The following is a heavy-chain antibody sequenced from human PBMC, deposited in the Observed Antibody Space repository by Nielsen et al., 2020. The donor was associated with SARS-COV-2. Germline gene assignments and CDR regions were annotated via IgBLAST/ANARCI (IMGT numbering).Heavy chain of an antibody. CDR2: TRNKANSYTT. Sequence: GGSLRLSCAASGFTFSSYGMHWVRQAPGKGLEWVGRTRNKANSYTTEYAASVKGRFTISRDDSKNSLYLQMNSLKTEDTAVYYCARESGATNGDFDYWGQGTLVTVSS. CDR3: ARESGATNGDFDY. V-gene: IGHV3-72*01. J-gene: IGHJ4*02. D-gene: IGHD1-26*01. CDR1: GFTFSSYG.